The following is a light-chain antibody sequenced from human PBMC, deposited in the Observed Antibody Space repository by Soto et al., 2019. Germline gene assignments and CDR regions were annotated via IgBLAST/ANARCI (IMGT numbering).Light chain of an antibody. Sequence: ELVMTQSPAPLSVSPGERATLSCRASQSVSSNLAWYQQKPGQAPRLLIYGASTRATGIPARFSGSGSGTEFTLTISSLQSEDLAVYYCQQYNNWPLTCGGGTMV. CDR3: QQYNNWPLT. CDR1: QSVSSN. CDR2: GAS. J-gene: IGKJ4*02. V-gene: IGKV3-15*01.